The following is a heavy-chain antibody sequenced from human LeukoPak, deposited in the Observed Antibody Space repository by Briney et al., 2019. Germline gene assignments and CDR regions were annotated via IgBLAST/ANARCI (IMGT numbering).Heavy chain of an antibody. Sequence: PGGSLRLSCAASGFTFSSYAMHWVRQAPGKGLEWVAVISYDGSNKYYADSVKGRFTISRDNAKNSLYLQMNSLRAEDTAVYYCARGAYYYDSSGYYYGGFDYWGQGTLVTVSS. CDR1: GFTFSSYA. D-gene: IGHD3-22*01. V-gene: IGHV3-30*04. CDR3: ARGAYYYDSSGYYYGGFDY. J-gene: IGHJ4*02. CDR2: ISYDGSNK.